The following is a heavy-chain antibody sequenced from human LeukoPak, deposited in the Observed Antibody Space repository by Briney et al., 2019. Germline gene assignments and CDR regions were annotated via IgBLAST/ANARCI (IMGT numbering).Heavy chain of an antibody. J-gene: IGHJ4*02. CDR1: GYSFATYW. D-gene: IGHD5-18*01. CDR3: ARQDTAMARPHY. Sequence: GESLKISCKGSGYSFATYWIGWVRPMPGKGLAWMGIIYPGDSDTRYSPSFQGQVTISADKSISTAYLQWSSLKASDTAMYYCARQDTAMARPHYWGQGTLVTVSS. CDR2: IYPGDSDT. V-gene: IGHV5-51*01.